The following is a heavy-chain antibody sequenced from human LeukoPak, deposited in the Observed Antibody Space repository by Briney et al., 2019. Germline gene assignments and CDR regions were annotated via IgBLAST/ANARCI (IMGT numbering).Heavy chain of an antibody. CDR3: ARAASGYYLFDY. CDR2: VYYSGST. J-gene: IGHJ4*02. CDR1: GGSFSGYY. D-gene: IGHD3-22*01. Sequence: SETLSLTCTVSGGSFSGYYWTWIRQPPGKGLEWIGNVYYSGSTNYNPSLKSRVSISVDKSKNQFSLKLSSVTAADTAVYFCARAASGYYLFDYWGQGTLVTVSS. V-gene: IGHV4-59*01.